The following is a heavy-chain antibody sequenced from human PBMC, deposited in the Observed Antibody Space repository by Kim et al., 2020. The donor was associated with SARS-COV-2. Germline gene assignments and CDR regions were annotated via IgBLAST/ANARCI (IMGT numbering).Heavy chain of an antibody. CDR2: ISSSSSTI. J-gene: IGHJ6*02. D-gene: IGHD2-2*01. CDR1: GFTFSSYS. V-gene: IGHV3-48*04. Sequence: GGSLRLSCAASGFTFSSYSMNWVRQAPGKGLEWVSYISSSSSTIYYADSVKGRFTISRDNAKNSLYLQMNSLRAEDTAVYYCASQEDRYCSSTSCYEYYYYVRDVWGQGTTVTVSS. CDR3: ASQEDRYCSSTSCYEYYYYVRDV.